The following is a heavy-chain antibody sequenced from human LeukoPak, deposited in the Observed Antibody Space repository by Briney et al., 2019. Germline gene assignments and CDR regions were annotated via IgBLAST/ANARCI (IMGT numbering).Heavy chain of an antibody. J-gene: IGHJ5*02. CDR1: GYTFNSHG. Sequence: ASVKVSCKTFGYTFNSHGISWVRQAPGQGLEWIGWISAYNGDTKYAQNFLGRVTLTTDRTTSTAYLELRSLRSDDTAVYYCARDPSNTSGWKTWFDPWGQGTLVTVSS. D-gene: IGHD6-19*01. CDR2: ISAYNGDT. CDR3: ARDPSNTSGWKTWFDP. V-gene: IGHV1-18*04.